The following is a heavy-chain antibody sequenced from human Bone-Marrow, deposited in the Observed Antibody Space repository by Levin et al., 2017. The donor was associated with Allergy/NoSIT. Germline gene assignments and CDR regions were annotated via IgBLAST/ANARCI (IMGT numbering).Heavy chain of an antibody. D-gene: IGHD7-27*01. CDR1: GFTFRSFA. CDR3: AKDFCGTNCAGIDY. J-gene: IGHJ4*02. Sequence: PSETLSLTCAASGFTFRSFAMTWVRQAPGKGLEWVSVISGIGDSTYYADSVRGRFTVSRDNSKNTVFLQMNSLRVEDTAVYFCAKDFCGTNCAGIDYWGQGILVTVSS. CDR2: ISGIGDST. V-gene: IGHV3-23*01.